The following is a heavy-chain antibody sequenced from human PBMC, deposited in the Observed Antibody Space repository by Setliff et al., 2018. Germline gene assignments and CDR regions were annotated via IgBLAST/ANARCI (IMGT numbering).Heavy chain of an antibody. CDR3: AKDSLSGWSAVNY. CDR1: GGSISSHY. CDR2: INHSGST. D-gene: IGHD6-19*01. J-gene: IGHJ4*02. V-gene: IGHV4-59*11. Sequence: PSETLSLTCSVSGGSISSHYWSWIRQPPGKGLEWIGEINHSGSTNYNPSLKGRFTISRDDSKNTLYLQMNSLRPEDTAVYYCAKDSLSGWSAVNYWGQGTLVTVSS.